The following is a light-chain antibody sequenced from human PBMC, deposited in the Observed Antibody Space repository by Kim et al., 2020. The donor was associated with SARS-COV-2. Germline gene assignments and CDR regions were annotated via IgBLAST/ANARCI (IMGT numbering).Light chain of an antibody. CDR1: QNIVTS. V-gene: IGKV1-39*01. CDR3: QQSYNLPFS. J-gene: IGKJ2*03. CDR2: DAS. Sequence: SASVGDRVTITFRASQNIVTSLNWYQKKPGKAPTILIYDASSLEGGVPPRFSGTGSGTDFTLTIRGLQPEDSGSYHCQQSYNLPFSFGQGTKLEI.